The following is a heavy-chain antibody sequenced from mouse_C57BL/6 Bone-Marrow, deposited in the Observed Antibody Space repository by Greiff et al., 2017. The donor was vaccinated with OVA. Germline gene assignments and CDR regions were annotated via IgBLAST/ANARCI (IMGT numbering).Heavy chain of an antibody. CDR3: TRDPPGGMDY. CDR1: GFTFSSYA. CDR2: ISSGGDYI. J-gene: IGHJ4*01. V-gene: IGHV5-9-1*02. Sequence: EVKVVESGEGLVKPGGSLKLSCAASGFTFSSYAMSWVRQTPEKRLEWVAYISSGGDYIYYADTVKGRFTISRDNARNTLYLQMSSLKSEDTAMDYCTRDPPGGMDYWGQGTSVTVSS.